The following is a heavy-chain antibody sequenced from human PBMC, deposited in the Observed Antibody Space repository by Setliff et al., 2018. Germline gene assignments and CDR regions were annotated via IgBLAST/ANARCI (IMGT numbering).Heavy chain of an antibody. CDR2: VHTNVGT. CDR1: GASVNSGDYY. V-gene: IGHV4-61*09. CDR3: ARDRFGVPAID. D-gene: IGHD3-3*01. J-gene: IGHJ4*02. Sequence: SETLSLTCSVSGASVNSGDYYWSWIRLSAGKGLEWIGHVHTNVGTNYHPSLWGRVTISADTSKNQFSLNLRSVTAADTAVYFCARDRFGVPAIDWGQGILVTVSS.